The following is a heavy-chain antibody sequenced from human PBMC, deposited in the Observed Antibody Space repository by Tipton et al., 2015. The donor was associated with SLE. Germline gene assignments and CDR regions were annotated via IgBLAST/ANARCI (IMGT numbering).Heavy chain of an antibody. CDR1: GFTFSSYS. V-gene: IGHV3-21*01. CDR2: ITSSSSYI. CDR3: ARVYSSNWYDYYCMDV. Sequence: SLRLSCAASGFTFSSYSMNWVRQAPGKGLEWVSSITSSSSYIYYADSVKGRFTISRDNAKNSLYLQMNSLRAEDTAVYYCARVYSSNWYDYYCMDVWGKGTMVTVSS. J-gene: IGHJ6*03. D-gene: IGHD6-13*01.